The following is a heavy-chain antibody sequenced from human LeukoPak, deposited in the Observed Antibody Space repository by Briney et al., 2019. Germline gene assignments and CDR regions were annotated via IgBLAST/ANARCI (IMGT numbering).Heavy chain of an antibody. V-gene: IGHV1-2*02. Sequence: ASVKVSCKASGYTFTGYYMHWVRQAPGQGLEWMGWINPHSGGTNYAQKFQGGVTMTRDTSITTAYMELSSLRSDDTAVYYCARDSQWFGEFGFDYWGQGTLVTVSS. CDR3: ARDSQWFGEFGFDY. J-gene: IGHJ4*02. CDR1: GYTFTGYY. D-gene: IGHD3-10*01. CDR2: INPHSGGT.